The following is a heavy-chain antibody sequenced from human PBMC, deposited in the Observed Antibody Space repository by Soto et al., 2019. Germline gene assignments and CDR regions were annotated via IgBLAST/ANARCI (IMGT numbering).Heavy chain of an antibody. D-gene: IGHD3-3*01. CDR2: IYYSGST. V-gene: IGHV4-61*08. CDR1: GGSISSCDYY. Sequence: SETLSLTCTVSGGSISSCDYYWSWIRQPPGKGLEWIGYIYYSGSTNYNPSLKSRVTMSVDTSKNQFSLKLSSVTAADTAVYYCASSTYYDFWSRYWAFDYWGQGILVTVSS. CDR3: ASSTYYDFWSRYWAFDY. J-gene: IGHJ4*02.